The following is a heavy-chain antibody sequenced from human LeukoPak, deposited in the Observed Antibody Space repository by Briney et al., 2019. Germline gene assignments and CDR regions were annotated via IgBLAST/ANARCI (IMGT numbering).Heavy chain of an antibody. CDR2: ITGSGSST. J-gene: IGHJ4*02. D-gene: IGHD6-13*01. Sequence: GRSLRLSCAASGFTFSSYAMSWVRQAPGKGLEWVSTITGSGSSTYYADSVNGRFTISRDKSMNTLFLQMSSLRAEDTAVYYCVKVSGMYSSSWPTDIWGQGTLVTVSS. CDR3: VKVSGMYSSSWPTDI. CDR1: GFTFSSYA. V-gene: IGHV3-23*01.